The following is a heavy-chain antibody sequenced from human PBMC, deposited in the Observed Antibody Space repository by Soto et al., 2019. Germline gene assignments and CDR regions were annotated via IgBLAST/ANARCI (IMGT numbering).Heavy chain of an antibody. Sequence: GGSLRLSCAASGFTFSSYGMHWVRQAPGKGLEWVAVISYDGSNKYYADSVKGRFTISRDNSKSTLYLQMNSLRAEDTAVYYCAKGYQRYYFDYWGQGTLVTVSS. CDR2: ISYDGSNK. V-gene: IGHV3-30*18. J-gene: IGHJ4*02. CDR1: GFTFSSYG. CDR3: AKGYQRYYFDY. D-gene: IGHD1-1*01.